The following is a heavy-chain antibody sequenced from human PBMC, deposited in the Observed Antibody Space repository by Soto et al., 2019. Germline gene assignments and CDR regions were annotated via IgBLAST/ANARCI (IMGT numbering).Heavy chain of an antibody. CDR3: AAELYTGGDCCHFDY. Sequence: ASVKVSCKSSGYTFTSYYIHWVRQAPGQGLEWMGVINPSGGNTNYLQTLQGRITITRDTSTGTAYMQLTNLRSEDTAVYYCAAELYTGGDCCHFDYWGQGALVTVSS. J-gene: IGHJ4*02. D-gene: IGHD2-21*02. CDR1: GYTFTSYY. CDR2: INPSGGNT. V-gene: IGHV1-46*01.